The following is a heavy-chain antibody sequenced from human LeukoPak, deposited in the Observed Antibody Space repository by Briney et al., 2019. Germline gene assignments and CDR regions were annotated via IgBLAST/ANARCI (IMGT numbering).Heavy chain of an antibody. CDR3: ARAYVLQFLEWRSYAFDI. Sequence: PSETLSLTCTVSGGSISSYYWSWIRQPPGKGLEWIGYIYYSGSTNYNPSLKSRVTISVDTSKNQFSLKLSSVTAADTAVYYCARAYVLQFLEWRSYAFDIWGQGTMVAVSS. V-gene: IGHV4-59*01. D-gene: IGHD3-3*01. CDR2: IYYSGST. CDR1: GGSISSYY. J-gene: IGHJ3*02.